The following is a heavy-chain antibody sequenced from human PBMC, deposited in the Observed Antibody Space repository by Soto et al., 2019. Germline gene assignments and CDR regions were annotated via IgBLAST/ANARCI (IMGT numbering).Heavy chain of an antibody. CDR1: GYTFTSYG. D-gene: IGHD3-3*01. Sequence: QVQLVQSGAEVKKPGASVKVSCKASGYTFTSYGISWVRQAPGQGLEWMGWISAYNGNTNYAQKLQGRVTMTTDTATSTAYMELRSRRSDATAVYYCARGPETHYDFWSGYSFDYWGQGTLVTVSS. J-gene: IGHJ4*02. CDR2: ISAYNGNT. CDR3: ARGPETHYDFWSGYSFDY. V-gene: IGHV1-18*04.